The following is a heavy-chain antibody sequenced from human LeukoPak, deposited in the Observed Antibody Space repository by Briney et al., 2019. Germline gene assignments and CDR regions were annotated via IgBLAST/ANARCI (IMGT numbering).Heavy chain of an antibody. CDR1: VFSLRAYD. V-gene: IGHV3-23*01. CDR3: AMRDRGYGLDI. J-gene: IGHJ3*02. CDR2: INGGGVIM. D-gene: IGHD3-10*01. Sequence: GGSLRLSCAASVFSLRAYDLIWVRQAPGKGLDWVSIINGGGVIMMYEVSVKGRFTISRDNSKNTFYLQMNSLRVEDTAVYYCAMRDRGYGLDIWGQGTMVTVSS.